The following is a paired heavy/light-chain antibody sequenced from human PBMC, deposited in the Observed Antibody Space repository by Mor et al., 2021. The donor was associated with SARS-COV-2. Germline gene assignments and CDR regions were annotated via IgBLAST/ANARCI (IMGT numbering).Heavy chain of an antibody. J-gene: IGHJ4*02. CDR3: ARVDYGGNSEGY. V-gene: IGHV1-18*01. D-gene: IGHD4-17*01. Sequence: QIQLVQSGAEVKKPGASVNVSCKASGYTFTSYGISWVRQAPGQGLEWMGWISGYNGNTNYAQKFQGRVTMTTDTSTSTAFMELRSLRSDDTAVYYCARVDYGGNSEGYWGQGTLVTVSS. CDR1: GYTFTSYG. CDR2: ISGYNGNT.
Light chain of an antibody. CDR1: QNIDTF. Sequence: DIQMTQSPSSLSASVGDRVTITCRASQNIDTFLNWYQQRPGNAPKLLIYAASTLQTGVPSRFSGSGSGTDFTLTISSLQPEDLGTYYCQQSYSSPPITFGQGTRLAIK. V-gene: IGKV1-39*01. CDR3: QQSYSSPPIT. J-gene: IGKJ5*01. CDR2: AAS.